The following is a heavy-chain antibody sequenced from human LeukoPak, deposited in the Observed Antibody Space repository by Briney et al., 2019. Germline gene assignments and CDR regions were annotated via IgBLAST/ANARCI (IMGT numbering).Heavy chain of an antibody. Sequence: SETLSLTCTVSGGSISIYYWSWLRQPPGKGLEWIGYIYNSGSTNYNLSLKSRATISVDTSKNQFSLKLSSVTAADTAVYYCARGPSSYDFWSGKYYFDYWGQGTLVTVSS. CDR2: IYNSGST. D-gene: IGHD3-3*01. V-gene: IGHV4-59*12. J-gene: IGHJ4*02. CDR1: GGSISIYY. CDR3: ARGPSSYDFWSGKYYFDY.